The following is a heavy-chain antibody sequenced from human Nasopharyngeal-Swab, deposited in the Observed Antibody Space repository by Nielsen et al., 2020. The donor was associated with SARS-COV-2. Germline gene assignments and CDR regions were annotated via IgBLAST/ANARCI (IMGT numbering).Heavy chain of an antibody. J-gene: IGHJ4*02. CDR1: GFRFNTYE. V-gene: IGHV3-48*03. Sequence: GGSLRLSCAASGFRFNTYEMNWVRQAPERGLEWVSYISSSASTTYYADSVKGRFTVSRDNAKNSLYLQVNSLRAEDTAVYYCARDRGWRDNSGYCDYWGQGTLVTVSS. D-gene: IGHD3-22*01. CDR3: ARDRGWRDNSGYCDY. CDR2: ISSSASTT.